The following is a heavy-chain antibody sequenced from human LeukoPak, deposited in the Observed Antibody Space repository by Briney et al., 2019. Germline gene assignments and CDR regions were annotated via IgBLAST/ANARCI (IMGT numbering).Heavy chain of an antibody. CDR2: TYYRSKWYN. V-gene: IGHV6-1*01. D-gene: IGHD5-24*01. CDR3: AREERDGYNYPYTGFDY. Sequence: SQTLSLTCAISGDSVSSNSAAWNWIRQSPSRGLEWLGRTYYRSKWYNDYAVSVKSRITINPDTSKNQFPLQLNSVTPEDTAVYYCAREERDGYNYPYTGFDYWGQGTLVTVSS. CDR1: GDSVSSNSAA. J-gene: IGHJ4*02.